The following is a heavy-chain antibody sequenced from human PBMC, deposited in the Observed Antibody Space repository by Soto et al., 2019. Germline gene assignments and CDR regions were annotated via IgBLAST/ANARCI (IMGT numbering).Heavy chain of an antibody. Sequence: QVQLQQSGPGLVKPSQTLSLTCAISGDSVSSNSAAWNWIRQSPSRGLEWLGRTYYRSKWYNDYAVSVKSRITINPATSKNQFSLQLNSVTPEDTAVYYCARSPKVSKGGRNYYMDVWGKGTTVTVSS. CDR2: TYYRSKWYN. J-gene: IGHJ6*03. CDR3: ARSPKVSKGGRNYYMDV. D-gene: IGHD2-21*01. CDR1: GDSVSSNSAA. V-gene: IGHV6-1*01.